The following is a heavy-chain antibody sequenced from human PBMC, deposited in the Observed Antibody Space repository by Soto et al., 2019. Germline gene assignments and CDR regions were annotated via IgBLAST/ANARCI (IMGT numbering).Heavy chain of an antibody. CDR2: IYYSGST. V-gene: IGHV4-59*08. D-gene: IGHD4-17*01. Sequence: SETLSLTCTVSGGSISSYYWSWIRQPPGKGLEWIGYIYYSGSTNYNPSLKSRVTISVDTSKNQFSLKLSSVTAADTAVYYCARRYLDYGDSSYWYFDLWGRGTLVTVSS. J-gene: IGHJ2*01. CDR3: ARRYLDYGDSSYWYFDL. CDR1: GGSISSYY.